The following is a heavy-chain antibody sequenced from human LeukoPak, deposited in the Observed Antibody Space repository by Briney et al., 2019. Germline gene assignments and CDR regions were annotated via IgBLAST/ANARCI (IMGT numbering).Heavy chain of an antibody. CDR1: GGSFSGYY. CDR3: ARRRIRDYFDY. CDR2: TNHSGST. D-gene: IGHD2-15*01. V-gene: IGHV4-34*01. J-gene: IGHJ4*02. Sequence: SETLSLTCAVYGGSFSGYYWSWIRQPPGKGLEWIGETNHSGSTNYNPSLKSRVTISVDTSKNQFSLKLSSVTAADTAVYYCARRRIRDYFDYWGQGTLVTVSS.